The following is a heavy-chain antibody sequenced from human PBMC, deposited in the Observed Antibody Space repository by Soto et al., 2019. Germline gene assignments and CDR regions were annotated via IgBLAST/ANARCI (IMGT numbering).Heavy chain of an antibody. V-gene: IGHV4-31*03. CDR1: GGSVSSGGHY. CDR3: ARERRDSAGYHCFDP. CDR2: IDYSGST. Sequence: QVQLQESGPGLVKPSQTLSLTCSVSGGSVSSGGHYWSWIRQHPGKGLEFIGNIDYSGSTYYNTSLKSRVTISVDTTEDQFSLKLTSVTAADTAVYYCARERRDSAGYHCFDPWGQGPLVTVSS. D-gene: IGHD3-22*01. J-gene: IGHJ5*02.